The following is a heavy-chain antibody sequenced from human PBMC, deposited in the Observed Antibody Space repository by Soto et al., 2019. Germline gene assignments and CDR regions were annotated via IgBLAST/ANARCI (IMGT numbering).Heavy chain of an antibody. CDR2: ISQDGAIA. D-gene: IGHD1-1*01. CDR3: LRYQRHWNEFADQ. J-gene: IGHJ4*02. V-gene: IGHV3-74*01. CDR1: GFAFGSYW. Sequence: VQLVESGGGLVQPGGSLRLSCAASGFAFGSYWMHWVRQAPGKGLVWVSRISQDGAIATQADSVKGRFTISRDNAKNTLFLQMISLRADDTAVYYWLRYQRHWNEFADQWGQGTLVTVSS.